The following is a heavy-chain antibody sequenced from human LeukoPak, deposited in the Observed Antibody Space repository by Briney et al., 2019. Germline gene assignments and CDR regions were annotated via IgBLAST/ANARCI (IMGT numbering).Heavy chain of an antibody. V-gene: IGHV3-53*01. CDR1: GFTVRSNY. CDR3: ARADGYSSWFVH. CDR2: MYSGEST. Sequence: GGSLRLSCAASGFTVRSNYMTWVRQAPGKGLEWVSVMYSGESTYYDDSVKGRFTISRDKSKNTLDLQMNSLRDEDTGVYYCARADGYSSWFVHWGQGTLVTVSS. J-gene: IGHJ5*02. D-gene: IGHD5-18*01.